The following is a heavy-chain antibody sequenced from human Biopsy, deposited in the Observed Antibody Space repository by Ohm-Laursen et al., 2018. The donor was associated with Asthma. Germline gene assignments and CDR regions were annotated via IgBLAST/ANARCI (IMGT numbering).Heavy chain of an antibody. Sequence: SETLSLTCSLSSGSGGYMRSGNYYWGWIRQPPGKGLEWIGGIYYSGTTYYNPSLEIRITVSADTPKNQFSLKLTSVSAADTAVYYCVRGSSSWHHGPFHYYYGLDVWGQGTTATVSS. CDR1: SGSGGYMRSGNYY. D-gene: IGHD6-13*01. J-gene: IGHJ6*02. CDR3: VRGSSSWHHGPFHYYYGLDV. CDR2: IYYSGTT. V-gene: IGHV4-39*01.